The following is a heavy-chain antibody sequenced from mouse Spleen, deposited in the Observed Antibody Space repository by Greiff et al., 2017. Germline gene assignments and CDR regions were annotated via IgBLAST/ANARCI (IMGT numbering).Heavy chain of an antibody. CDR3: ALNQLGQDYYAMDY. D-gene: IGHD4-1*02. CDR1: GFSLTSYG. Sequence: QVQLQQSGPGLVQPSQSLSITCTVSGFSLTSYGVHWVRQSPGKGLEWLGVIWRGGSTDYNAAFMSRLSITKDNSKSQVFFKMNSLQADDTAIYYCALNQLGQDYYAMDYWGQGTSVTVSS. V-gene: IGHV2-5*01. CDR2: IWRGGST. J-gene: IGHJ4*01.